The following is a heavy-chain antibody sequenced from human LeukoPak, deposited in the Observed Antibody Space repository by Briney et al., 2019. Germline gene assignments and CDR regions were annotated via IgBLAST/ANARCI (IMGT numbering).Heavy chain of an antibody. D-gene: IGHD4-17*01. CDR2: INYSGST. CDR3: AREGRQDYVYFDH. V-gene: IGHV4-59*01. J-gene: IGHJ4*02. Sequence: SDTLCLTCTLTNGTISRYCWSWNRQPPGKGMEWIGYINYSGSTNYNPSLKSRVTMSVDTSKNQFSLKLSSVTAADTAMYYCAREGRQDYVYFDHWGQGSLVTVSS. CDR1: NGTISRYC.